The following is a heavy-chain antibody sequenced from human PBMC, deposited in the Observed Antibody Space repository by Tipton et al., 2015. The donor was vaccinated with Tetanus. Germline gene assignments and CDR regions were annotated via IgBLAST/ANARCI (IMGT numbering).Heavy chain of an antibody. D-gene: IGHD6-19*01. V-gene: IGHV1-69*01. Sequence: QLVQSGPEVKKPGSSVKVSCKASGGTFTNYALSWVRQAPGQGLEWVGGITPIFGTTNSAPKFQGRVTITADESTNTAYMEMSSLRSDDTAVYYCARLVRQWLVPEDYWGQGTLVTVSS. CDR1: GGTFTNYA. CDR2: ITPIFGTT. J-gene: IGHJ4*02. CDR3: ARLVRQWLVPEDY.